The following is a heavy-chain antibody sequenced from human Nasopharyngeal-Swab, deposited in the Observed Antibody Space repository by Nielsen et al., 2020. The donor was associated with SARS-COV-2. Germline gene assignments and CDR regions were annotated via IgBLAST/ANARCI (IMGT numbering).Heavy chain of an antibody. CDR3: ARTGGVLRFLEWLPNWFDP. J-gene: IGHJ5*02. V-gene: IGHV3-21*01. CDR1: GFSLTTYV. Sequence: GGSLRLACTASGFSLTTYVMNWVRQAPGKGLEWVSFISGSSRSMYYSDSVKGRFTVSRDNAKNSLYLQMNSLRAEDTAVYYCARTGGVLRFLEWLPNWFDPWGQGTLVTVSS. CDR2: ISGSSRSM. D-gene: IGHD3-3*01.